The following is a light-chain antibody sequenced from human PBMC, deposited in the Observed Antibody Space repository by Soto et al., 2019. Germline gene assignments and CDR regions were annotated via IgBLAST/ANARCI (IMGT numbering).Light chain of an antibody. CDR1: SSDVGGYSY. CDR3: SSYTSSSTLV. CDR2: EVS. V-gene: IGLV2-14*01. J-gene: IGLJ1*01. Sequence: QSALTQPASVSGSPGQSITISCTGTSSDVGGYSYVSLYQQHPGKAPKVMIYEVSDRPSGVSNRFSGSKSGNTASLTISGLQADDEADYYCSSYTSSSTLVFGTGTKLTVL.